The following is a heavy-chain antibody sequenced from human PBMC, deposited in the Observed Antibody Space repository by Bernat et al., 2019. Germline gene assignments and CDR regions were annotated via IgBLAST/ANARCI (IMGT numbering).Heavy chain of an antibody. J-gene: IGHJ4*02. CDR2: ISYDGSNK. Sequence: QVQLVESGGGVVQPGRSLRLSCAASGFTFSSYGMHWVRQAPGKGLEWVAVISYDGSNKYYGESVKGRFTISRDNSKNTLYLQMNSLRAEDTAVYYCAKSPGGALYYFDYWGQGTLVTVSS. V-gene: IGHV3-30*18. CDR1: GFTFSSYG. CDR3: AKSPGGALYYFDY. D-gene: IGHD3-16*01.